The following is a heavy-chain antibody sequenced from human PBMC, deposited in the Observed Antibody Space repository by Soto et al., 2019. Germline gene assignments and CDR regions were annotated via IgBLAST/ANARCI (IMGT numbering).Heavy chain of an antibody. CDR1: GFTFSSYG. Sequence: PGGSLRLSCAASGFTFSSYGMHWVRQAPGKGLEWVAVIWYDGSNKYYADSVKGRFTISRGNSKNTLYLQMNSLRAEDTAVYYCARDHEPPLYYDYVWGSYGPDYYYYGMDVWGQGTTVTVSS. D-gene: IGHD3-16*01. CDR2: IWYDGSNK. V-gene: IGHV3-33*01. CDR3: ARDHEPPLYYDYVWGSYGPDYYYYGMDV. J-gene: IGHJ6*02.